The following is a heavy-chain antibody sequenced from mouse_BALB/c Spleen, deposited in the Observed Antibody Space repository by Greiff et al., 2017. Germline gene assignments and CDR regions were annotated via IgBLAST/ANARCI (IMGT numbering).Heavy chain of an antibody. V-gene: IGHV1-7*01. CDR1: GYTFTSYW. J-gene: IGHJ2*01. CDR2: INPSTGYT. D-gene: IGHD2-4*01. Sequence: QVQLQQSGAELAKPGASVKMSCKASGYTFTSYWMHWVKQRPGQGLEWIGYINPSTGYTEYNQKFKDKATLTADKSSSTAYMQLSSLTSEDSAVYYCARLEDYVYYWGQGTTLTVSS. CDR3: ARLEDYVYY.